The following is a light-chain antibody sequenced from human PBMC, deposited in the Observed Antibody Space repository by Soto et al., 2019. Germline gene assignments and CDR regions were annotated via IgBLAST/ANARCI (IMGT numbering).Light chain of an antibody. J-gene: IGLJ2*01. CDR3: ASYTSTNSLI. CDR2: EVT. V-gene: IGLV2-14*01. Sequence: QSALTQPASVSGSPGQSITISCTGSSNDVGGYNFVSWYQQHPGKAPKLLIYEVTNRPSGISDRFSGSRSGNTASLTISGLQPEDEACYHCASYTSTNSLIFGGGTRLTVL. CDR1: SNDVGGYNF.